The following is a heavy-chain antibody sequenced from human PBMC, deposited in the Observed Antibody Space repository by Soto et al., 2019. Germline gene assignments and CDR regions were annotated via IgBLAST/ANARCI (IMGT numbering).Heavy chain of an antibody. J-gene: IGHJ3*02. D-gene: IGHD1-26*01. CDR1: SGSIGTYF. Sequence: QVQLRESGPGLVKPSETLSLTCTVSSGSIGTYFWSWIRQPPGKGLEWIGYIYYSGTTNYNPSLKSRVTIFLDSSKNQFSLRLGSVTAADTAVYYCARGRGGTYDAFDIWGQGTLVTVSS. CDR3: ARGRGGTYDAFDI. V-gene: IGHV4-59*01. CDR2: IYYSGTT.